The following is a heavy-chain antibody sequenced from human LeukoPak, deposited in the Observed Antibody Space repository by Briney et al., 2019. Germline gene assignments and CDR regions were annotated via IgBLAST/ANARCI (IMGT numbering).Heavy chain of an antibody. V-gene: IGHV1-2*02. CDR3: ARDRVIAVAGTLLSY. CDR2: INPNSGGT. J-gene: IGHJ4*02. D-gene: IGHD6-19*01. CDR1: GYTFTGYY. Sequence: ASVKVSCKASGYTFTGYYMHWVRQAPGQGREWMGWINPNSGGTNYAQKCQGRVTMTRDTSISTAYMELSRLRSDDTAVYYCARDRVIAVAGTLLSYWGQGTLVTVSS.